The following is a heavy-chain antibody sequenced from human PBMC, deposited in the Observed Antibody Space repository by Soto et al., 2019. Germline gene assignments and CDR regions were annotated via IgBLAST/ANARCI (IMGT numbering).Heavy chain of an antibody. J-gene: IGHJ4*02. Sequence: QVQLQESGPGLVKPSQTLSLTCTVSGGSMSSEGYYWSWIRQHPGKGLEWIGYSYYSGLTDYNPALKSRLTISVDKAKNEVYLKMRSVTAADTAVYYCAYLRGFTGSPGDWGQGTLGTVSS. CDR3: AYLRGFTGSPGD. V-gene: IGHV4-31*03. CDR1: GGSMSSEGYY. CDR2: SYYSGLT. D-gene: IGHD3-16*01.